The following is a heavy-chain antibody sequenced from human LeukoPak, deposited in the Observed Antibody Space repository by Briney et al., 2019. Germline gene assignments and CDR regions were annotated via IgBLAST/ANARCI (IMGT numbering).Heavy chain of an antibody. J-gene: IGHJ4*02. V-gene: IGHV1-69*13. D-gene: IGHD1-1*01. Sequence: SVKVSCKASGGTFSSYAISWVRQAPGQGLEWMGGIIPIFGTANYAQKFQGRVTITADESTSTAYMELSSLRSEDTAVYYCARHVGRVNPGYFDYWGQGTLVPVSS. CDR1: GGTFSSYA. CDR3: ARHVGRVNPGYFDY. CDR2: IIPIFGTA.